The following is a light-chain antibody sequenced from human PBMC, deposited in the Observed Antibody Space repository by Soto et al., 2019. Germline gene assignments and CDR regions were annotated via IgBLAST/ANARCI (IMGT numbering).Light chain of an antibody. CDR1: SSDVGGYNY. Sequence: QSALTQPASVSGSPGQSITISFTGTSSDVGGYNYVSWYQQHPGKAPKLMIYDVSNRPSGVSNRFSGSKSGNTASLTISGLQAEDEDDYYCSSYTSSSTLVFGGGTKLTVL. CDR3: SSYTSSSTLV. J-gene: IGLJ2*01. V-gene: IGLV2-14*01. CDR2: DVS.